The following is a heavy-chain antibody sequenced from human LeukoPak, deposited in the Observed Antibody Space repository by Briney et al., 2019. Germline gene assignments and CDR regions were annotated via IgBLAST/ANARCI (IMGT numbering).Heavy chain of an antibody. V-gene: IGHV1-8*01. CDR2: MNPNSGNT. CDR1: GYTFTSYD. Sequence: ASVKVSCKASGYTFTSYDINWVRQATGQGLEWMGWMNPNSGNTGYAQKFQGRVTMTRDTSTSTVYMELSSLRSEDTAVYYCARSSLRFLEWLPHDYWGQGTLVTVSS. D-gene: IGHD3-3*01. J-gene: IGHJ4*02. CDR3: ARSSLRFLEWLPHDY.